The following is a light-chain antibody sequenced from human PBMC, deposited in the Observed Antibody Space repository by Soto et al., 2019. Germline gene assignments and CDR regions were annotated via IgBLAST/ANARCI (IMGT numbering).Light chain of an antibody. Sequence: EVVMTQSPGTLSVSPGERASLSCRASQSVSGNLAWYQQTPGQAPRLLIHGASTRATGIPARFSGSGSGTEFTLTISSLQSEDFAFYYCQQYNDWPRTFGQGTRLEI. V-gene: IGKV3-15*01. CDR1: QSVSGN. J-gene: IGKJ5*01. CDR2: GAS. CDR3: QQYNDWPRT.